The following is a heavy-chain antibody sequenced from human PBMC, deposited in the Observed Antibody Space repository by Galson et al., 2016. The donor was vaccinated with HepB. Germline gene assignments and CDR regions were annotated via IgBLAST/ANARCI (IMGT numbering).Heavy chain of an antibody. V-gene: IGHV4-39*01. CDR3: ARSRSASSYYYYYGMGV. D-gene: IGHD2-2*01. CDR2: IYYSGST. J-gene: IGHJ6*02. CDR1: GDSISSGTSF. Sequence: SETLSLTCTVSGDSISSGTSFWGWIRQPPGKGLEWIGSIYYSGSTYYTPSLRGRVTMSVDTSKNQFSLKLSSVTAADTAVYCCARSRSASSYYYYYGMGVWGQGTTVTVSS.